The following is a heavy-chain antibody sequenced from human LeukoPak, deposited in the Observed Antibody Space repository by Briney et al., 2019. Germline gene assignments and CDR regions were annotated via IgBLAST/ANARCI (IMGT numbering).Heavy chain of an antibody. CDR1: GFTFSSYA. CDR2: ISGSGGST. Sequence: GGSLRLSCAASGFTFSSYAMGWVRQAPGKGLEWVSAISGSGGSTYYADSVKGRYTISRDNSKNTLYLQMNSLRAEDTAVYYCATERYCSGGSCSNHDYWGQGTLVTVSS. V-gene: IGHV3-23*01. J-gene: IGHJ4*02. D-gene: IGHD2-15*01. CDR3: ATERYCSGGSCSNHDY.